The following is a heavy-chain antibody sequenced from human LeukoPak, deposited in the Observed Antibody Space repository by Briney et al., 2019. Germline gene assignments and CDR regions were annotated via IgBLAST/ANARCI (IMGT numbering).Heavy chain of an antibody. CDR3: AKGGYCSSTSCKPYFDY. CDR2: ISGGGGAT. CDR1: GFTFSDYA. Sequence: AGGSLRLSCAASGFTFSDYAMAWVRQAPGKGLEWVSSISGGGGATSYADSVKGRSTISRDNSKNTLYLQMNSLRAEDTAVYYCAKGGYCSSTSCKPYFDYWGQGTLVTVSS. D-gene: IGHD2-2*01. V-gene: IGHV3-23*01. J-gene: IGHJ4*02.